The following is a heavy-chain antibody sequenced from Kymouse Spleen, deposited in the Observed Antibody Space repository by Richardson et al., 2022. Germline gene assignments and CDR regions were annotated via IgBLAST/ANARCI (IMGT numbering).Heavy chain of an antibody. CDR3: ARGVYSGSYLLLLLRYGR. D-gene: IGHD1-26*01. CDR1: GGSFSGYY. CDR2: INHSGST. J-gene: IGHJ6*02. Sequence: QVQLQQWGAGLLKPSETLSLTCAVYGGSFSGYYWSWIRQPPGKGLEWIGEINHSGSTNYNPSLKSRVTISVDTSKNQFSLKLSSVTAADTAVYYCARGVYSGSYLLLLLRYGRLGPRDHGHRLL. V-gene: IGHV4-34*01.